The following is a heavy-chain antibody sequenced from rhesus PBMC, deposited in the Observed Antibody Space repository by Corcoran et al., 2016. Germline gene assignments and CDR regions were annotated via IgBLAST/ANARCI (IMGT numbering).Heavy chain of an antibody. CDR2: IYGNRANP. D-gene: IGHD2-39*01. Sequence: QVQLQESGPGLVKPSETLSLTCTVSGGSISGYYYWSWIRQPPGQGLEWIGGIYGNRANPHFNPPLKSRVTNSKDTSQTQFSLKLSSVTAADTAVYYCARACSRGVCYAAFDYWGQGVLVTVSS. V-gene: IGHV4-143*01. CDR3: ARACSRGVCYAAFDY. CDR1: GGSISGYYY. J-gene: IGHJ4*01.